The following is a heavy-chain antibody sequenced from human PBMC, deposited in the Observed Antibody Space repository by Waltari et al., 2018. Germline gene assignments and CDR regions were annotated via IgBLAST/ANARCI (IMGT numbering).Heavy chain of an antibody. CDR2: IYPGDSDT. D-gene: IGHD1-26*01. Sequence: VQLVQPGPEVKKPGESLKTSCKGSGHSSTSYWFVWSPQLPGKGLEWMGIIYPGDSDTRYSPSFQSQVTISADKSISTAYLQWSSLKASDTAMYYCARQGGGYSPGYFDYWGQGTLVTVSS. CDR1: GHSSTSYW. CDR3: ARQGGGYSPGYFDY. J-gene: IGHJ4*02. V-gene: IGHV5-51*01.